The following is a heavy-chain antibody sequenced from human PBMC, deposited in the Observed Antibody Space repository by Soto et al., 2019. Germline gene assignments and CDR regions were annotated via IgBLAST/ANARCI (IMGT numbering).Heavy chain of an antibody. CDR2: ISAYNGNT. J-gene: IGHJ6*03. D-gene: IGHD2-15*01. V-gene: IGHV1-18*01. CDR3: ARVYCSGGSCYLGFGWYYYYMDV. CDR1: GYTFTSYG. Sequence: ASVTLSCKASGYTFTSYGISWVRQAPGQGLEWMGWISAYNGNTNYAQKLQGRVTMTTDTSTSTAYMELRSLRSDDTAVYYCARVYCSGGSCYLGFGWYYYYMDVWGKGTTVTVSS.